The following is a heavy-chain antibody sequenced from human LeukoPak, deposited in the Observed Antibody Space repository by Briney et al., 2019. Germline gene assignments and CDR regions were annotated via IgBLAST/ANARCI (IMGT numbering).Heavy chain of an antibody. Sequence: GGSLRLSCVAPRVTFSNYAMSCVRQAPTKGLEWVSAISGSGGSAYSADSVKGRFTISRDNSKNTLFLQMNSLRAEDTALYYCARRWGLRQIGCWGQGTLVTVSS. D-gene: IGHD1-26*01. CDR1: RVTFSNYA. CDR3: ARRWGLRQIGC. CDR2: ISGSGGSA. J-gene: IGHJ4*02. V-gene: IGHV3-23*01.